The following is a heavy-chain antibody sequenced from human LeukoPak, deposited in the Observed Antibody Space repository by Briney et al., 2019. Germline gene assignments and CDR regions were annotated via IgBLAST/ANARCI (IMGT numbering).Heavy chain of an antibody. CDR2: INPNSGGT. Sequence: ASVKVSCKASGYTFTGYYMHWVRQAPGQGLEWMGWINPNSGGTNYAQKFQGRVTMTRDTSISTAYMELSRLRSDDTAVYYCARAQPHCSSTSCDILGDFDYWGQGTLVTVSS. CDR1: GYTFTGYY. CDR3: ARAQPHCSSTSCDILGDFDY. J-gene: IGHJ4*02. V-gene: IGHV1-2*02. D-gene: IGHD2-2*02.